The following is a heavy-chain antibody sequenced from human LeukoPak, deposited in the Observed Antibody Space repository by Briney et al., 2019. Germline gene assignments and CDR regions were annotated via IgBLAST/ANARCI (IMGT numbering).Heavy chain of an antibody. CDR2: INHSGST. CDR3: ARMNTYYYDSSGYRH. J-gene: IGHJ4*02. CDR1: GGSFSGYY. Sequence: SETLSLTCAVYGGSFSGYYWSWIRQPPGKGLEWIGEINHSGSTNYNPSLKSRVTISVDTSKNQFSLKLSSVTAADTAVYYCARMNTYYYDSSGYRHWGQGTLVTVSS. V-gene: IGHV4-34*01. D-gene: IGHD3-22*01.